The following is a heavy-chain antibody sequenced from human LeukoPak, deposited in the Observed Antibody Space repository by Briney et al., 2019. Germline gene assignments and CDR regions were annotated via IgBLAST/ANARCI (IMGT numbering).Heavy chain of an antibody. CDR1: GGTFSSYA. CDR3: ARDQEGFDY. V-gene: IGHV1-69*05. CDR2: IIPLFGTA. Sequence: SVKVSCKASGGTFSSYAISWVRQAPGQGLEWMGGIIPLFGTAHYAQKFQGRVTVTRDTSTSTVHMELSGLRSEDTAVYYCARDQEGFDYWGQGTLVTVSS. J-gene: IGHJ4*02.